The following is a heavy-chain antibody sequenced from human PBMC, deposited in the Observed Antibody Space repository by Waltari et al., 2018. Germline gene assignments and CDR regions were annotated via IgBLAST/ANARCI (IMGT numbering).Heavy chain of an antibody. CDR2: ISNDETSI. Sequence: EEQLLESGGGLVQPGDSLRLSCAGSGFRFSNYWMNWVRQAPGKGLVWVERISNDETSISYADSVKGRFTISRDNAKNTVYLQMKGLRVEDTAVYYCARLAPRTYRSPVPGRHYYYGMDVWGQGTTVTVSS. CDR3: ARLAPRTYRSPVPGRHYYYGMDV. D-gene: IGHD3-10*01. CDR1: GFRFSNYW. V-gene: IGHV3-74*01. J-gene: IGHJ6*02.